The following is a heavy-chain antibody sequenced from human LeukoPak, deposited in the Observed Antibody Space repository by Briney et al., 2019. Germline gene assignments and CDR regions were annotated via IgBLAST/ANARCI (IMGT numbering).Heavy chain of an antibody. J-gene: IGHJ5*02. CDR1: GFTFSDYY. Sequence: GGSLRLSCAASGFTFSDYYMSWIRQAPGKGLEWVSYISNTGTTIYYADSVKGRFTTSRDNAKNSLFLQMNSLRAEDTAIYYCARGAYIYIGNSDWFDPWGQGTLVTVSS. D-gene: IGHD1-1*01. V-gene: IGHV3-11*04. CDR2: ISNTGTTI. CDR3: ARGAYIYIGNSDWFDP.